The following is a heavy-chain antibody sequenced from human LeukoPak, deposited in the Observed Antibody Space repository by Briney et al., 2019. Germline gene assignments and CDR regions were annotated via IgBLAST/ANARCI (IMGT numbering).Heavy chain of an antibody. CDR2: INTDGSST. CDR1: GFTFSSYW. V-gene: IGHV3-74*01. Sequence: GGSLRLSCAASGFTFSSYWMHWVRQAPGKGLVWVSRINTDGSSTSYADSVKGRFTISRDNAKNTLYLQMNSLRAEDTAVYYCASEMGNVEMATVFDYWGQGTLVTVSS. D-gene: IGHD5-24*01. J-gene: IGHJ4*02. CDR3: ASEMGNVEMATVFDY.